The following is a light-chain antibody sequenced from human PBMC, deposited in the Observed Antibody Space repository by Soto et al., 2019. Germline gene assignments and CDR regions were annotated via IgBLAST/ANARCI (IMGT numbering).Light chain of an antibody. CDR2: GNS. V-gene: IGLV1-40*01. J-gene: IGLJ3*02. CDR3: QSYDSSLSAVV. CDR1: SSNIGADYD. Sequence: QSVLTQPPSVSGAPGQRVTISCTGSSSNIGADYDVHWYQQLPGKATKLLIYGNSNRPSGVPDRFSGSKSGTSASLAITGLQAEDEADYYCQSYDSSLSAVVFGGGTKLTLL.